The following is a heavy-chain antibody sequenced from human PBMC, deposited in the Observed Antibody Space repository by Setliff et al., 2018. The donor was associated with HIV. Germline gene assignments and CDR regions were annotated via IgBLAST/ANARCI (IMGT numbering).Heavy chain of an antibody. CDR3: ARGGANHSWFDS. V-gene: IGHV3-74*03. CDR1: GFTFSNSW. J-gene: IGHJ5*01. CDR2: INTDGSSA. D-gene: IGHD3-16*01. Sequence: GGSLRLSCAASGFTFSNSWMHWVRQAPGKGLVWVSRINTDGSSATYADSVKCRFTNSRDNAKNTLYLQMDSLIAEDTAVYYCARGGANHSWFDSWGQGTLVTVSS.